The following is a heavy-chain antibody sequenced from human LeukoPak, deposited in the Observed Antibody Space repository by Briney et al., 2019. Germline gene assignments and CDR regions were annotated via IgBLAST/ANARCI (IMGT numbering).Heavy chain of an antibody. CDR1: GGSISSSSYY. Sequence: PSETLSLTCTVSGGSISSSSYYWGWIRQPPGKGLEWIVSSYYSGSTYYNPSLKSRVTISVDTSKNQFSLKLSSVTAADTAVYYCARHAGGITIFGVVTYHDYWGQGTLVTVSS. D-gene: IGHD3-3*01. J-gene: IGHJ4*02. V-gene: IGHV4-39*01. CDR3: ARHAGGITIFGVVTYHDY. CDR2: SYYSGST.